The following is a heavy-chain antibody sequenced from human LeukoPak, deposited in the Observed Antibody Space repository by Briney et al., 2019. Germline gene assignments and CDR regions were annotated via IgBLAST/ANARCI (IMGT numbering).Heavy chain of an antibody. CDR2: ISGSGGST. Sequence: GGSLRLSCAASGFTFSSYAMSWVRQAPGKRLEWVSAISGSGGSTYYADSVKGRFTISRDNSKNTLYLQMNSLRAEDTAVYYCAKDRDYVWGSYRRGTDYWGQGTLVTVSS. J-gene: IGHJ4*02. V-gene: IGHV3-23*01. D-gene: IGHD3-16*02. CDR3: AKDRDYVWGSYRRGTDY. CDR1: GFTFSSYA.